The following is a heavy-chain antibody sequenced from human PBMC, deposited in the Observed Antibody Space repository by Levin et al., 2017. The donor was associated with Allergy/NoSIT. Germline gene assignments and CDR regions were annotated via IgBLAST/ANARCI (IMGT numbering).Heavy chain of an antibody. CDR3: SRGGRSVGYCSGGSCLSRYYNYYGMDV. Sequence: GGSLRLSCAASGFTFGSYSMNWVRQAPGKGLEWVSSISGGSRHIYYADSMKGRFTISRDNAENSLYLQMNSLRAEDTAFLYCSRGGRSVGYCSGGSCLSRYYNYYGMDVWGQGTTVTVSS. CDR2: ISGGSRHI. J-gene: IGHJ6*02. V-gene: IGHV3-21*01. CDR1: GFTFGSYS. D-gene: IGHD2-15*01.